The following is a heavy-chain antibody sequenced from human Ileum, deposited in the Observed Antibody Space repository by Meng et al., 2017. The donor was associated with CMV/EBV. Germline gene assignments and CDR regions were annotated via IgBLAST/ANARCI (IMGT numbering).Heavy chain of an antibody. CDR3: VAPPDY. CDR1: GGSISSSRYY. Sequence: LSLICTVSGGSISSSRYYWGWIRQPPGKGLELIGSMYYIGSTYYNPSLKSRVTISGDTSKTQFSLSLTSVTAADTAIYYCVAPPDYWGQGILVTVSS. CDR2: MYYIGST. J-gene: IGHJ4*02. V-gene: IGHV4-39*07.